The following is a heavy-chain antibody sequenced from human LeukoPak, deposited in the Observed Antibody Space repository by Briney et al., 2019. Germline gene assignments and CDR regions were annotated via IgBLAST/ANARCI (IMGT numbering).Heavy chain of an antibody. D-gene: IGHD3-3*01. CDR2: IYYTGST. V-gene: IGHV4-59*01. CDR1: GGSLRTYY. Sequence: PSETLSLTCTVSGGSLRTYYWSWIRQPPGKGLEWIGYIYYTGSTNYNPSLKSRVTISVDTSKNQFSLKLSSVTAADTAVYYCARSFGVVTNFDYWGQGTLVTVSS. J-gene: IGHJ4*02. CDR3: ARSFGVVTNFDY.